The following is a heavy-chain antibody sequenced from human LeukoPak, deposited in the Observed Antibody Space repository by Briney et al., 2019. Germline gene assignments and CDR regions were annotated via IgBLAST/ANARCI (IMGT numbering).Heavy chain of an antibody. J-gene: IGHJ3*02. CDR1: GFDFSSYS. V-gene: IGHV3-53*01. CDR2: IYSGGST. Sequence: GGSLRLSCAASGFDFSSYSMSWVRQAPGKGLEWVSVIYSGGSTYYTDSVKGRFTISRDNSKNTLYLQMNSLRAEDTAVYYCARGLYCSSTSCQDDDAFDIWGQGTMVTVSS. D-gene: IGHD2-2*01. CDR3: ARGLYCSSTSCQDDDAFDI.